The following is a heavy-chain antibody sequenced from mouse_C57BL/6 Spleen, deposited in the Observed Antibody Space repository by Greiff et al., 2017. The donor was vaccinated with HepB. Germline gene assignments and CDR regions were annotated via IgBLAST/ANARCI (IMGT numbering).Heavy chain of an antibody. CDR3: ARSGITTVVAWYFDV. CDR2: IDPSDSYT. Sequence: VQLQQPGAELVMPGASVKLSCKASGYTFTSYWMHWVKQRPGQGLEWIGEIDPSDSYTNYNQKFKGKSTLTVDKSSSTAYMQLSSLTAEDSAVYYCARSGITTVVAWYFDVWGTGTTVTVSS. CDR1: GYTFTSYW. V-gene: IGHV1-69*01. D-gene: IGHD1-1*01. J-gene: IGHJ1*03.